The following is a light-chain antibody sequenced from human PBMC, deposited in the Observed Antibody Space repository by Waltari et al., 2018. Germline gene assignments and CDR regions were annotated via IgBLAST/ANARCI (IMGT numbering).Light chain of an antibody. V-gene: IGLV2-11*01. CDR1: SSDVGGYNY. J-gene: IGLJ1*01. CDR2: DVN. CDR3: CSHAGSYTYV. Sequence: QSALTQPRSVSGSPGQSVTIPCTGTSSDVGGYNYVSWYQQHPGKAPKLMIYDVNKRPSGVPDRFSGSKFGNTASLTISGLQAEDEADYYCCSHAGSYTYVFGTGTKVTVL.